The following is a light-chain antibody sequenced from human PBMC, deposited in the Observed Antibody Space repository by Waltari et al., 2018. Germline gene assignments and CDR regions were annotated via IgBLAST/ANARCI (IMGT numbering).Light chain of an antibody. CDR2: DAS. CDR3: QQYDNWPLT. CDR1: QRIKNN. Sequence: ETVMTQSPATLSVYPGERATRSCRASQRIKNNLAWYQQKGGQAPRLLPFDASTRATGISARFSGSGYGTEFTLTISSLQSEDFAVYYCQQYDNWPLTFGQGTRLDIK. V-gene: IGKV3-15*01. J-gene: IGKJ5*01.